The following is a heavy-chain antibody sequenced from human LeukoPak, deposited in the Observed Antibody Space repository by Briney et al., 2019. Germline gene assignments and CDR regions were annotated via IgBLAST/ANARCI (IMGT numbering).Heavy chain of an antibody. CDR1: GFTFSDYY. V-gene: IGHV3-11*06. D-gene: IGHD3-9*01. CDR2: TSSSGTYT. CDR3: ARDKKVGRPFDWSHFDY. Sequence: GGSLRLSCAASGFTFSDYYMGWIRQAPGKGLEWVSYTSSSGTYTYYADSVKGRFTISRDNAKNSLYLQMTSLRAEDTAVYYCARDKKVGRPFDWSHFDYWGQGTLVTVPS. J-gene: IGHJ4*02.